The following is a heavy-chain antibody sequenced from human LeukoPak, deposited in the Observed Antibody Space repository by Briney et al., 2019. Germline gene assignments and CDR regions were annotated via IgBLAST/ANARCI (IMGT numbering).Heavy chain of an antibody. CDR3: AREYYYDSSGYPDAFDI. CDR2: IYHSGST. V-gene: IGHV4-38-2*02. J-gene: IGHJ3*02. CDR1: GYSISSGYY. D-gene: IGHD3-22*01. Sequence: SETLSLTCTVSGYSISSGYYWGWIRQPPGKGLEWIGSIYHSGSTYYNPSLKSRVTISVDTSKHQFSLKLSSVTAADTAVYYCAREYYYDSSGYPDAFDIWGQGTMVTVSS.